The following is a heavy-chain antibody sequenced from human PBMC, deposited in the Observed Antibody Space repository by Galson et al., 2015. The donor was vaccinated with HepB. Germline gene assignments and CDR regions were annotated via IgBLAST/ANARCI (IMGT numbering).Heavy chain of an antibody. D-gene: IGHD1-1*01. CDR3: ARSRTRTGTTVGASAY. CDR2: INPNSGGT. CDR1: GYTFTGYY. V-gene: IGHV1-2*02. Sequence: SVKVSCKASGYTFTGYYMHWVRQAPGQGLEWMGWINPNSGGTNYAQKFQGRVTMTRDTSISTAYMELSRLRSDDTAVYYCARSRTRTGTTVGASAYWGQGTLVTVSS. J-gene: IGHJ4*02.